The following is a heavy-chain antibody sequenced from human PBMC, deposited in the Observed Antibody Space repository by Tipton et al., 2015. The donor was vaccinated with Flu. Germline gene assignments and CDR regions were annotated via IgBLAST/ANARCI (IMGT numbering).Heavy chain of an antibody. CDR2: IHHRGTT. Sequence: TLSLTCAVYGYSISSGYFWGWIRQPPGKGLEWIGTIHHRGTTYYNPSLKSRVTVLLDTSKNQFSLRLTSVTAADTAVYYCARHGEGTFDYWGQGTLVPVSS. CDR1: GYSISSGYF. CDR3: ARHGEGTFDY. V-gene: IGHV4-38-2*01. J-gene: IGHJ4*02. D-gene: IGHD3-10*01.